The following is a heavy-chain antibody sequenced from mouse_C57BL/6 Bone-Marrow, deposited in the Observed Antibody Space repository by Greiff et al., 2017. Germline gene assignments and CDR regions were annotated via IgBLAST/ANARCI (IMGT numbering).Heavy chain of an antibody. CDR3: TRVGSSWYWYFDV. CDR1: GFTFSSYA. CDR2: ISSGGDYI. J-gene: IGHJ1*03. Sequence: EVQVVESGEGLVKPGGSLKLSCAASGFTFSSYAMSWVRQTPEKRLEWVAYISSGGDYIYYADTVKGRFTISRDNARNTLYLQMSSLKSEDTAMYYCTRVGSSWYWYFDVWGTGTTVTVSS. D-gene: IGHD1-1*01. V-gene: IGHV5-9-1*02.